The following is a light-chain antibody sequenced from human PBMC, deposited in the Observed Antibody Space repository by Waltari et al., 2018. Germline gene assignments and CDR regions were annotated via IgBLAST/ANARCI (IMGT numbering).Light chain of an antibody. CDR1: SGHTSNV. J-gene: IGLJ3*02. CDR2: VYSDGSH. V-gene: IGLV4-69*01. Sequence: QLVLTQSPSASASLGASVKLTCTLSSGHTSNVIAWHQQQPEKGPRYLMKVYSDGSHSKGDEIPDRFSGSSSWAERYLTISSVQSVDEADYYCQTGGHGTWVFGGGTKLTVL. CDR3: QTGGHGTWV.